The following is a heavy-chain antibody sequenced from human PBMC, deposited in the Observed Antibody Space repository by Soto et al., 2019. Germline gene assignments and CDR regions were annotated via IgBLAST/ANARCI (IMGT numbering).Heavy chain of an antibody. V-gene: IGHV4-31*03. D-gene: IGHD2-2*01. CDR2: ISHSGST. J-gene: IGHJ4*02. CDR1: GGSISSAAYY. CDR3: SRKYPYGSNLFDW. Sequence: QVQLQESGPGLVKPSQTLSLSCTVSGGSISSAAYYWSWIRQHPGKGLEWIGYISHSGSTYYTPSLKSRVIISADTSKNQVSLDLTSVTAADPAVFFRSRKYPYGSNLFDWWGQGALVTVSS.